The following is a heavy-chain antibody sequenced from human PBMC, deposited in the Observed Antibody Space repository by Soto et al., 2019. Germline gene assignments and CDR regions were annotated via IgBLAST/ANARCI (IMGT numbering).Heavy chain of an antibody. CDR3: ARRNDYGDY. CDR1: GYIFKNYG. CDR2: ISVYNGDR. Sequence: QVQLVQSGAEVKEPGASVKVSCKASGYIFKNYGITWVRQASGQGLEWMGFISVYNGDRDYAQNLQGRVTMTTDRSTSTAYMELRSLTSDDTAVYYCARRNDYGDYWGQGTLVTVSS. V-gene: IGHV1-18*01. J-gene: IGHJ4*02.